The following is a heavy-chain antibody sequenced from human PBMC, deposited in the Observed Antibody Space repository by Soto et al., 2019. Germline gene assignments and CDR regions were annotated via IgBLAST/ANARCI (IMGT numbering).Heavy chain of an antibody. J-gene: IGHJ4*02. D-gene: IGHD3-22*01. CDR3: ARDDYDSSGYYYVDY. V-gene: IGHV3-33*01. CDR2: IWYDGSNK. CDR1: GFTFSSYG. Sequence: QVQLVESGGGVVQPGRSLRLSCAASGFTFSSYGLHWVRQAPGKGLEWVAVIWYDGSNKYYADSLKGRFTISRDNSKKTLYLEVNSLRAEDTAVYFCARDDYDSSGYYYVDYWGQGTQVTFSS.